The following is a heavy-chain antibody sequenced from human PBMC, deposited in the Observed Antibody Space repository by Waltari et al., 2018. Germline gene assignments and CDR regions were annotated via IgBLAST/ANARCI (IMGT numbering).Heavy chain of an antibody. CDR1: GFSFSHYP. D-gene: IGHD4-17*01. CDR3: AKADFGDPFWYFDL. CDR2: MTADGRSR. V-gene: IGHV3-23*01. Sequence: EVQLLESGGDLVQPGGSLRLSCAASGFSFSHYPRAWVRQAPGKGLDCVTTMTADGRSRNYADSVKGRFTISRDNSQNTLDLQMNTLRAEDTAVYFCAKADFGDPFWYFDLWGRGTLVTV. J-gene: IGHJ2*01.